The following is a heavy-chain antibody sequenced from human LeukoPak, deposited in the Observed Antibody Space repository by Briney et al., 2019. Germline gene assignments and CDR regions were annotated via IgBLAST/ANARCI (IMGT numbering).Heavy chain of an antibody. Sequence: PSETLSLTCTVSGGSISSGDYYWSWIRQPPGKGLEWIGYIYYSGSTYYNPSLKSRVTISVDTSKNQFSLKLSSVTAADTAVYYCASSSRDYYGSGSYYGPNRYYYGMDVWGQGTLVTVSS. CDR1: GGSISSGDYY. CDR2: IYYSGST. D-gene: IGHD3-10*01. J-gene: IGHJ6*02. V-gene: IGHV4-30-4*01. CDR3: ASSSRDYYGSGSYYGPNRYYYGMDV.